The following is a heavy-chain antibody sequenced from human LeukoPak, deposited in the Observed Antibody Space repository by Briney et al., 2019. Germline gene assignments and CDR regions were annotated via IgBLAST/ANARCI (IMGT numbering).Heavy chain of an antibody. CDR3: AKPVRDQLLCSNDY. D-gene: IGHD2-2*01. CDR2: ISDSGGAT. V-gene: IGHV3-23*01. Sequence: GGSLRLSCAASGFTFSSYSMKWVRQPPGKGLEWVSGISDSGGATYYVDSVKGRFTISRDNSKNTVYLQMNSLRAEDTAVYYCAKPVRDQLLCSNDYWGQGTLVTVSS. CDR1: GFTFSSYS. J-gene: IGHJ4*02.